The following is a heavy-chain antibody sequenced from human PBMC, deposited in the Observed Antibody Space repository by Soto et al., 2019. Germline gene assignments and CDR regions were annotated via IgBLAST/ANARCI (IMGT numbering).Heavy chain of an antibody. V-gene: IGHV3-15*01. CDR3: TTNDAFDM. J-gene: IGHJ3*02. CDR2: IRNKIDGWTT. CDR1: GFSFSNVW. Sequence: EVQLVESGGGLVKPGGSLRLSCAASGFSFSNVWMSWVRQAPGKGLEWVGRIRNKIDGWTTDYAAPVKGRFTISRDDSKNTVYLQMNSLKSEDTAVYYCTTNDAFDMWGQGTMVTVSS.